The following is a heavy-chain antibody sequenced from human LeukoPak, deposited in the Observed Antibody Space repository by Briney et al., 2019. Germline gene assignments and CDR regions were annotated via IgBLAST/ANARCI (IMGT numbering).Heavy chain of an antibody. J-gene: IGHJ4*02. CDR1: GYSFTSCW. V-gene: IGHV5-51*01. CDR2: IYPCDSDT. D-gene: IGHD6-13*01. CDR3: ARGPGIAAAGTRERSYFDY. Sequence: GESLKISCKGSGYSFTSCWIGWVRQMPGKGLEWMGIIYPCDSDTRYSPSFQGQVTISADKSISTAYLQWSSLKASDTAMYYCARGPGIAAAGTRERSYFDYWGQGTLVTVSS.